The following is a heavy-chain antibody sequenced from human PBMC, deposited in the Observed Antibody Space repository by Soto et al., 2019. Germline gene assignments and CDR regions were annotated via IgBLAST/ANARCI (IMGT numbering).Heavy chain of an antibody. V-gene: IGHV1-46*01. D-gene: IGHD2-15*01. CDR2: INPSGGST. CDR3: ARGAVSGVVVAADFDF. Sequence: ASLKVSCNASGYTFTSYYMHWVRQAPGQGLEWMGIINPSGGSTSYAQKFQGRVTMTRDTSTSTVYMELSSLRSEDTAVYYCARGAVSGVVVAADFDFWGQGTLVTVSS. J-gene: IGHJ4*02. CDR1: GYTFTSYY.